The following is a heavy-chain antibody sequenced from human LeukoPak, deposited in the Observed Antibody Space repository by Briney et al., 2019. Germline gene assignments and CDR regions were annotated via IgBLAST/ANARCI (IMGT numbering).Heavy chain of an antibody. CDR3: ARGSPYSSGWSPAFDY. D-gene: IGHD6-19*01. Sequence: PSETLSLTCTVSGGSVSSGSYYWSWIRQPPGKGLEWIGYIYYSGSTNYNPSLKSRVTISVDTSKNQFSLKLSSVTAADTAVYYCARGSPYSSGWSPAFDYWGQGTLVTVSS. V-gene: IGHV4-61*01. CDR2: IYYSGST. J-gene: IGHJ4*02. CDR1: GGSVSSGSYY.